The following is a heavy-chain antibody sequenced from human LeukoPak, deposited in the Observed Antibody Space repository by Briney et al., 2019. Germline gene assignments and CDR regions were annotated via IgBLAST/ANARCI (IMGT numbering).Heavy chain of an antibody. Sequence: GGSLRLSCAASGITFNKLWMTWVRQAPGKALEWVASVKEDGSEKYHVDSVKGRFTISRDNAKNSLFLEMYSLRAEDTAVYYCVTHRVANWNWGQGTLVTVSS. CDR1: GITFNKLW. D-gene: IGHD1-20*01. CDR2: VKEDGSEK. V-gene: IGHV3-7*01. J-gene: IGHJ4*02. CDR3: VTHRVANWN.